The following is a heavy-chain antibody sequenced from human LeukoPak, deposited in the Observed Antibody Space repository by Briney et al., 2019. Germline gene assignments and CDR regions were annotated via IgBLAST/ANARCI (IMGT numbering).Heavy chain of an antibody. CDR2: MNPNNGDS. V-gene: IGHV1-8*03. D-gene: IGHD6-25*01. Sequence: GASVTVSCKASAYTFTNYHINWVRQATEQWREWMGWMNPNNGDSGYTQKFQGRVTITRDTSISTSYMELRSLRSDDTAVYFCARTTSFTASGYDYWGQGTLVTVSS. CDR3: ARTTSFTASGYDY. J-gene: IGHJ4*02. CDR1: AYTFTNYH.